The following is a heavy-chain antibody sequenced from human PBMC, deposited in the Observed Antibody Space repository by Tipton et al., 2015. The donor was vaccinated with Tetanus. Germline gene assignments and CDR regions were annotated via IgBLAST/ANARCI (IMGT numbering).Heavy chain of an antibody. CDR3: ARDSSSTSLYYYYGTDV. CDR1: GGSISSGDYY. V-gene: IGHV4-30-4*01. Sequence: TLSLTCTVSGGSISSGDYYWSWIRQPPGKGLEWIGYIYYSGSTYYNPSLKSRVTISVDTSKNQFSLKLSSVTAADTAVYYCARDSSSTSLYYYYGTDVWGQGTTVTVSS. CDR2: IYYSGST. D-gene: IGHD2-2*01. J-gene: IGHJ6*02.